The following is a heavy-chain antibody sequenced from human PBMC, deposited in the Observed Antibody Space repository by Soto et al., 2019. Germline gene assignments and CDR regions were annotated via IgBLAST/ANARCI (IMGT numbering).Heavy chain of an antibody. V-gene: IGHV2-5*02. J-gene: IGHJ4*02. CDR1: GFLLSTSGVG. Sequence: SGLTLVNPTQTLTLTCTFSGFLLSTSGVGVGWIRQPPGKALEWLALIYWDDDKRYRPSLKSRLTITKDASKNQVVLTMTNMDPVDTATYYCAHRRDYGDFFDYWGQGTLVTVSS. D-gene: IGHD4-17*01. CDR2: IYWDDDK. CDR3: AHRRDYGDFFDY.